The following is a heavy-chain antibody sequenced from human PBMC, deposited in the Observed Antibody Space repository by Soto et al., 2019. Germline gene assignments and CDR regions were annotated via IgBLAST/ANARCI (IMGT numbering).Heavy chain of an antibody. CDR1: GGSISSDSYY. Sequence: PSETLSLTCTVSGGSISSDSYYWGWIRQSPEKGLEWIASISYSGSTYYNPTLKSRLIISVDTSKSQFSLKLSSVTAADTAVYYCVRDRDLGGDMAHGDFWGQGTLVTVSS. V-gene: IGHV4-39*02. CDR3: VRDRDLGGDMAHGDF. J-gene: IGHJ4*01. D-gene: IGHD2-21*01. CDR2: ISYSGST.